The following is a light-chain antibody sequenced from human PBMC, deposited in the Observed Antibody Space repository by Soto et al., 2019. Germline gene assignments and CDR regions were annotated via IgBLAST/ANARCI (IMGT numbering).Light chain of an antibody. CDR3: SSYTPSSTLYVV. CDR2: EVS. CDR1: SSDVGGYNY. J-gene: IGLJ2*01. Sequence: QSALTQPASVSGSPGQSITISCTGTSSDVGGYNYVSWYQQHPGKAPKLMIYEVSNLPSGVSNRFSGSKSGNTASLTISGLQAEDEADYYCSSYTPSSTLYVVFGGGTKVPVL. V-gene: IGLV2-14*01.